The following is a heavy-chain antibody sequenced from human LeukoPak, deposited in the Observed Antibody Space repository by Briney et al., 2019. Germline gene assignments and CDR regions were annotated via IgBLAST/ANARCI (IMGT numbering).Heavy chain of an antibody. CDR1: GYSISSGYY. J-gene: IGHJ4*02. CDR2: IHHSGST. Sequence: SETLSLTCAVSGYSISSGYYWGWIRQPPGKGLEWIGSIHHSGSTYYNPSLKSRVTISVDTSKNQFSLKLSSVTAADTAVYYCARDVISGYFDYWGQGTLVTVSS. D-gene: IGHD3-16*02. V-gene: IGHV4-38-2*02. CDR3: ARDVISGYFDY.